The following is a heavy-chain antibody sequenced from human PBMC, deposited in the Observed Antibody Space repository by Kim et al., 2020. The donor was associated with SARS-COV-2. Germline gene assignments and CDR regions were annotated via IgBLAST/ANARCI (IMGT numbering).Heavy chain of an antibody. V-gene: IGHV5-51*01. D-gene: IGHD3-22*01. CDR3: ARRYYDSSGFEYFDY. Sequence: TPSFHGQVTISADKSINTAHLQWSSLRASDTAMYYCARRYYDSSGFEYFDYWGQGTLVTVSS. J-gene: IGHJ4*02.